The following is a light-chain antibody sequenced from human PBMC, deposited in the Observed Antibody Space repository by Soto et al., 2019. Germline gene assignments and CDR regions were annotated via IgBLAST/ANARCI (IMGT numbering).Light chain of an antibody. J-gene: IGLJ3*02. CDR2: EVS. CDR3: SSYTSSSTPS. CDR1: SSDVGGYNY. V-gene: IGLV2-14*01. Sequence: QSVLTQPASVSGSPGQSITISCTGTSSDVGGYNYVSWYQQHPGKAPKLMIYEVSNRTSGVSNRFSGSKSGNTASLTISGLKAEDEADYYCSSYTSSSTPSFGGGTK.